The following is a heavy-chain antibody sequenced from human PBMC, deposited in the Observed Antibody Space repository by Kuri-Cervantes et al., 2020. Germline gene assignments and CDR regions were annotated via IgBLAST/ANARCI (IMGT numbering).Heavy chain of an antibody. J-gene: IGHJ4*02. Sequence: SVKVSCKASGGTFSSYAISWVRQAPGQGLEWMGGIIPIFGTANYAQKFQGRVTITADKSTSTAYMELSSLRSEDTAVYYCARLLNRRDINYFDYWGQGTLVTVSS. D-gene: IGHD1-14*01. CDR1: GGTFSSYA. CDR3: ARLLNRRDINYFDY. CDR2: IIPIFGTA. V-gene: IGHV1-69*06.